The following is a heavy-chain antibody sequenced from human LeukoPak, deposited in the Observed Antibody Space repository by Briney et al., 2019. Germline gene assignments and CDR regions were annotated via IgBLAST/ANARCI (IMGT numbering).Heavy chain of an antibody. J-gene: IGHJ4*02. Sequence: SGGSLRLSCAPSGFTVSSNYMSWVRQAPGKGLEWVSVIYSGGYTYYADSGKGRFANSRDNSKNTLYLQMNSLTAEDTAVYYCARAPVAAAPPYFDYWGQGTLVTVSS. V-gene: IGHV3-53*01. D-gene: IGHD2-15*01. CDR1: GFTVSSNY. CDR3: ARAPVAAAPPYFDY. CDR2: IYSGGYT.